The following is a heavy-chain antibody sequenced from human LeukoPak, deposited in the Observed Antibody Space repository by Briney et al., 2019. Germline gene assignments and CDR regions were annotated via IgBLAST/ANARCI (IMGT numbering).Heavy chain of an antibody. CDR1: GFTFSNAW. Sequence: GESLKISCVASGFTFSNAWMNWVRQAPGKGLEWVGRIKSKTDGGTTDYAAPVKGRFSISRDDSKNTLYLQVNSLKTEDTAVYYCTHYSSGWLWGQGALVTVSS. J-gene: IGHJ4*02. D-gene: IGHD6-19*01. CDR2: IKSKTDGGTT. CDR3: THYSSGWL. V-gene: IGHV3-15*01.